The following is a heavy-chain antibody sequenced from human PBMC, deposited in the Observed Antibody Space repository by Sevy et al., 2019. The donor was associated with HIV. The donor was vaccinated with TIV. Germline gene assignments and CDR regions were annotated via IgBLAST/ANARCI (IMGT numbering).Heavy chain of an antibody. Sequence: GESLKISCRGSGYSFTSYWIGWVRQMPGKGLEWMGIIYPGDSDTRYSLSFQGQVTISADKSISTAYLQWSSLKASDTAMYYCAGRSGCSSTSCYRGLGAFDIWGQGTMVTVSS. J-gene: IGHJ3*02. CDR1: GYSFTSYW. V-gene: IGHV5-51*01. D-gene: IGHD2-2*01. CDR3: AGRSGCSSTSCYRGLGAFDI. CDR2: IYPGDSDT.